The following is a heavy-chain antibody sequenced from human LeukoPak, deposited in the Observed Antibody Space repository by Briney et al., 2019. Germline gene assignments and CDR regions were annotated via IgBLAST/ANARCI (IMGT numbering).Heavy chain of an antibody. CDR1: GFTFSGYW. D-gene: IGHD1-26*01. Sequence: TGGPLRLSCAASGFTFSGYWMSWVRQAPGKGLEWVAKIKQKGSERIYVDSVKGRFTISRDNAKNSLYLQMNSLRAEDTAVYYCARDGSGSYYGYWGQGNLVTVSS. J-gene: IGHJ4*02. CDR2: IKQKGSER. V-gene: IGHV3-7*01. CDR3: ARDGSGSYYGY.